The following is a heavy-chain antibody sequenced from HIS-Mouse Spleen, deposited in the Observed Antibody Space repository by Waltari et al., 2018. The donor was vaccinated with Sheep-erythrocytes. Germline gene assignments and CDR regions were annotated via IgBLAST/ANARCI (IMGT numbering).Heavy chain of an antibody. J-gene: IGHJ3*02. Sequence: PGKGLEWVSSISSSSSYIYYAESVKGRFTISRDNAKNSLYLQMNSLRAEDTAVYYCARDTGTDAFDIWGQGTMVTVSS. CDR3: ARDTGTDAFDI. D-gene: IGHD1-1*01. V-gene: IGHV3-21*01. CDR2: ISSSSSYI.